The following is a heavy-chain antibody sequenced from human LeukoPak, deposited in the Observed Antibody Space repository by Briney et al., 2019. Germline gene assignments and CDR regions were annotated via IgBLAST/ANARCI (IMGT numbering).Heavy chain of an antibody. V-gene: IGHV3-33*01. D-gene: IGHD3-10*01. J-gene: IGHJ6*02. CDR1: GFTFSSYS. CDR2: IWYDGSNK. CDR3: AREPRGGAYGMDV. Sequence: PGGSLRLSCAASGFTFSSYSMHWVRQAPGKGLEWVAVIWYDGSNKYYADSVKGRFTISRDNSKNTLYLQMNSLRAEDTAVYYCAREPRGGAYGMDVWGQGTTVTVSS.